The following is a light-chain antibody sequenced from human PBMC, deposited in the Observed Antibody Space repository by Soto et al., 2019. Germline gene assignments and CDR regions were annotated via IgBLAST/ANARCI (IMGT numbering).Light chain of an antibody. J-gene: IGLJ1*01. V-gene: IGLV2-14*01. CDR1: SSDVGGFNY. CDR2: EVS. CDR3: TSYTSSGAPYV. Sequence: QSALTQPASVSGSPGQSITISCTGTSSDVGGFNYVSWYQRHPGKAPKLLIYEVSNRPSGVSNRFSASKSGNTASLTISGLQAEDESDYYCTSYTSSGAPYVFGTGTKLTVL.